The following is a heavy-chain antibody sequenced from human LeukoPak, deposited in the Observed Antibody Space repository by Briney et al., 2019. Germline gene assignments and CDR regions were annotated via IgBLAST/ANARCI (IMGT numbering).Heavy chain of an antibody. Sequence: ASVKVSCKASGYTFTGYYMHWVRQAPGQGLEWVGWINPDSGDTNYAQKCQGRVTMTRDTSISTAYMELSRLRSDDTAVYYCARVNKVATTRGDFDYWGQGTLVTVSS. J-gene: IGHJ4*02. CDR3: ARVNKVATTRGDFDY. V-gene: IGHV1-2*02. CDR2: INPDSGDT. D-gene: IGHD5-12*01. CDR1: GYTFTGYY.